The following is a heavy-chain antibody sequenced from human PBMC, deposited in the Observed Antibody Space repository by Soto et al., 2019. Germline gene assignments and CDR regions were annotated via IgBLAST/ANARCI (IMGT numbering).Heavy chain of an antibody. Sequence: GGSLRLSCAASGFTFSSYAMHWVRQAPGKGLEWVAVISYDGSNKYYADSVKGRFTISRDNSKNTLYLQMNSLRAEDTAVYYCARGGVVGATLDPVGRGFDYWGQGTLVTVSS. CDR1: GFTFSSYA. J-gene: IGHJ4*02. CDR3: ARGGVVGATLDPVGRGFDY. CDR2: ISYDGSNK. V-gene: IGHV3-30-3*01. D-gene: IGHD1-26*01.